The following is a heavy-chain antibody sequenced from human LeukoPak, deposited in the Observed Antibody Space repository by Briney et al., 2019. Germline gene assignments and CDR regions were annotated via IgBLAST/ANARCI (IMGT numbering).Heavy chain of an antibody. V-gene: IGHV3-21*01. J-gene: IGHJ4*02. Sequence: GGSLRLSCAASGFTFSSYSMNWVRQAPGKGLEWVSSISSSSSYIYYADSVKGRFTISRDNAKNSLYLQMNSLRAEDTAVYYCARGGSGSYNMLDYWGQGTLVTVSS. CDR3: ARGGSGSYNMLDY. CDR1: GFTFSSYS. CDR2: ISSSSSYI. D-gene: IGHD1-26*01.